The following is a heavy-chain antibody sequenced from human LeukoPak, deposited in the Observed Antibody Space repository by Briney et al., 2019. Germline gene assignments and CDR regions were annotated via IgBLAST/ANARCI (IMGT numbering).Heavy chain of an antibody. CDR1: GGSFSDYA. Sequence: ASVKVSCMASGGSFSDYAFSWARQAPGQGLEWMGRISPIVDGANYAQNVQGRGTITAAISTSTAYMELSTLRPKATAVYYCPRVGSCSRGTCYGRIDYWGQGTLVTVSS. CDR3: PRVGSCSRGTCYGRIDY. J-gene: IGHJ4*02. V-gene: IGHV1-69*04. CDR2: ISPIVDGA. D-gene: IGHD2-15*01.